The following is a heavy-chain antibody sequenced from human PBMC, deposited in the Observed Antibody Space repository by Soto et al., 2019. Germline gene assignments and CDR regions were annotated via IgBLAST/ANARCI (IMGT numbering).Heavy chain of an antibody. Sequence: PGGSLRLSCAASGFTFSSYSMNWVRQAPGKGLEWVSYISSSSSTIYYADSVKGRFTISRDNAKNSLYLQMNSLRDEDTAVYYCARVRQWLVEYYFDYWGQGTLVTVSS. D-gene: IGHD6-19*01. CDR2: ISSSSSTI. CDR1: GFTFSSYS. CDR3: ARVRQWLVEYYFDY. V-gene: IGHV3-48*02. J-gene: IGHJ4*02.